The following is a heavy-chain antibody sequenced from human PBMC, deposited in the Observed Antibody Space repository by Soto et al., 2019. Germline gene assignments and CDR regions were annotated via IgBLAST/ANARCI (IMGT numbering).Heavy chain of an antibody. CDR2: VYYSGIT. J-gene: IGHJ4*02. CDR3: AREDMSGTYYFDS. D-gene: IGHD1-26*01. Sequence: SETLSLTCSVSGGSVSSQTHFWSWIRQAPVKGLEWIGYVYYSGITNSNPSLKSRVTISADTSHNQIFLSLTSVTAADTAVYYCAREDMSGTYYFDSWGQGTLVTVSS. V-gene: IGHV4-61*01. CDR1: GGSVSSQTHF.